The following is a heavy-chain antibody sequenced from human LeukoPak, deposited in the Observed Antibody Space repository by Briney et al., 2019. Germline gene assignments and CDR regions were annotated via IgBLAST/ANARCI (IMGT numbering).Heavy chain of an antibody. CDR2: ISGSGSTI. Sequence: GGSLRLSCAASGFTFSSYEMNWVRQAPGKGLEWVSYISGSGSTIYYADSVKGRFTISRDNAKNSLYLQMNSLRAEDTAVYYCARESLYRNYYYGMDVWGQGTTVTVSS. J-gene: IGHJ6*02. V-gene: IGHV3-48*03. CDR3: ARESLYRNYYYGMDV. D-gene: IGHD2-2*02. CDR1: GFTFSSYE.